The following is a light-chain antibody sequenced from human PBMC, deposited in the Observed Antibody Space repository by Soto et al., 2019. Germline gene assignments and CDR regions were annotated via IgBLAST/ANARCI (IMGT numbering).Light chain of an antibody. CDR1: SSDVGAYSY. Sequence: QSALTQPASVSGSPGQSITISCTGTSSDVGAYSYVSWYQHHPGKAPKLMVYEIYNRPSGVSSRFSGSKSGNTASLTISGLQAEDEADYYCSSYTSSSTVVFGGGTKVTVL. V-gene: IGLV2-14*01. J-gene: IGLJ2*01. CDR3: SSYTSSSTVV. CDR2: EIY.